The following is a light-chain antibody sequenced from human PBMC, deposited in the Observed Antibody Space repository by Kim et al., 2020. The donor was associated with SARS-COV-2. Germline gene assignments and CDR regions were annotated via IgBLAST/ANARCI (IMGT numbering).Light chain of an antibody. Sequence: QSVLTQPPSASGTPGQRVTISCSGSNSNIGINYVYWYQQLPGTAPKLLIYRNTQRPSGVPDRFSGSRSGTSASLAISGLRSEDEADYYCAAWDDSLSGRIFGGGTKLTVL. CDR1: NSNIGINY. CDR3: AAWDDSLSGRI. V-gene: IGLV1-47*01. J-gene: IGLJ2*01. CDR2: RNT.